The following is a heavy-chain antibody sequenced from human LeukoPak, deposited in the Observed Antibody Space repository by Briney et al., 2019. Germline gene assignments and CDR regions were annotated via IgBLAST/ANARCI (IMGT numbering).Heavy chain of an antibody. D-gene: IGHD3-10*01. J-gene: IGHJ5*02. Sequence: GTLRLSCAASGITFSSYGMSWVRQPPGKGLEWIGEINHSGSTNYNPSLKSRVTISVDTSKNQFSLKLSSVTAADTAVYYCARGSNYYDSGKGWFDPWGQGTLVTVSS. CDR2: INHSGST. CDR1: GITFSSYG. V-gene: IGHV4-34*01. CDR3: ARGSNYYDSGKGWFDP.